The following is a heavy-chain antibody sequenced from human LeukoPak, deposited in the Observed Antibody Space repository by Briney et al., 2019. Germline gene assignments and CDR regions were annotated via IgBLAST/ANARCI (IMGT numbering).Heavy chain of an antibody. CDR1: GFTFSDYY. CDR3: ARGYSSSWYAH. Sequence: GGSLRLSCAASGFTFSDYYMSWIRQAPGKGLEWVSYISSSSIYTDYADSVKGRFTISRDNAKNSLYLQMNSLSVEDTAVYYCARGYSSSWYAHWGQGTLVTVSS. J-gene: IGHJ5*02. D-gene: IGHD6-13*01. CDR2: ISSSSIYT. V-gene: IGHV3-11*06.